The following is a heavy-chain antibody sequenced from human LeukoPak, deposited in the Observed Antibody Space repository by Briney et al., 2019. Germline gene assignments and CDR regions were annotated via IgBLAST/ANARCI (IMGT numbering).Heavy chain of an antibody. Sequence: GGSLRLSCAASGFTFSSYWMSWVRQAPGKGLEWVSAISGSGGSTYYADSVKGRFTISRDNSKNTLYLQMNSLRAEDTAVYYCAKANRQAVAGYYYFDYWGQGTLVTVSS. CDR3: AKANRQAVAGYYYFDY. V-gene: IGHV3-23*01. CDR2: ISGSGGST. D-gene: IGHD6-19*01. J-gene: IGHJ4*02. CDR1: GFTFSSYW.